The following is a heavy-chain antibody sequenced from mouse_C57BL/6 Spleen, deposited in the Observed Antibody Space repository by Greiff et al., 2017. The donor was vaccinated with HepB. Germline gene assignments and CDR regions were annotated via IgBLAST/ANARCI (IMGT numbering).Heavy chain of an antibody. D-gene: IGHD2-5*01. Sequence: QVQLQQPGAELVRPGSSVKLSCKASGYTFTSYWMHWVKQRPIQGLEWIGNIDPSDSETHYNQKFKDKATLTVDKYSSTAYMQLSSLTSEDSAVYYCASGSKGYFDYWGQGTTLTVSS. V-gene: IGHV1-52*01. CDR1: GYTFTSYW. J-gene: IGHJ2*01. CDR3: ASGSKGYFDY. CDR2: IDPSDSET.